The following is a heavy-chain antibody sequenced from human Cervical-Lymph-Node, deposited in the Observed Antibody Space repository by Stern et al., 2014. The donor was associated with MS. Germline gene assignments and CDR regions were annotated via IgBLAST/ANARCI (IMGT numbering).Heavy chain of an antibody. CDR2: IWLDDSNK. D-gene: IGHD2-21*02. Sequence: VQLVESGGGVVQPGRSLRLSCAASGFTFSSYGMPWVRQAPGKGLEWVAVIWLDDSNKSYAADVEGRFTISRDNSKNTLYLQMNSLRAEDTAVYYCAYCGGDCFAPFDYWGQGTLVTVSS. V-gene: IGHV3-33*01. CDR1: GFTFSSYG. J-gene: IGHJ4*02. CDR3: AYCGGDCFAPFDY.